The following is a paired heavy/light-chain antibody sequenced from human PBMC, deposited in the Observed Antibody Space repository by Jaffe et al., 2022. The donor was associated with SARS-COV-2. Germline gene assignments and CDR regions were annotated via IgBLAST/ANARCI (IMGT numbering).Heavy chain of an antibody. CDR3: ARGEEGQYFYGGSGYPLDY. V-gene: IGHV3-30*04. Sequence: QVQLVESGGGVVQPGRSLRLSCAASGFSLSAYAMHWVRQAPGKGLEWVAVISFDGSDRSYADSVTGRCTISRDNSKNTLYLQMNSLGAADTAVYFCARGEEGQYFYGGSGYPLDYWGQGTLVTVSS. J-gene: IGHJ4*02. D-gene: IGHD3-22*01. CDR2: ISFDGSDR. CDR1: GFSLSAYA.
Light chain of an antibody. CDR2: RDT. CDR3: QVWDSVVV. V-gene: IGLV3-9*01. J-gene: IGLJ2*01. Sequence: SYELTQPLSLSVALGQTARITCGEDNIGGKNVHWYQQKPGQAPVLVIYRDTYRPSGIPERFSGSNSGNTATLTISRAQAGDEADYYCQVWDSVVVFGGGTKLTVL. CDR1: NIGGKN.